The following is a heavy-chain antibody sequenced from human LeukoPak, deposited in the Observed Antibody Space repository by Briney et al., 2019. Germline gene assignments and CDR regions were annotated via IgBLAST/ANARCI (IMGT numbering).Heavy chain of an antibody. Sequence: GGSLRLSCAASAFTVSSNYMSWVRQAPGKGLEWVSVIYSGGSTYYADSVKGRFTISRDNSKNTLYLQMNSLRAEDTAVYYCARERGSSSSGDAFDIWGQGTMVTVSS. D-gene: IGHD6-6*01. CDR1: AFTVSSNY. V-gene: IGHV3-53*01. CDR3: ARERGSSSSGDAFDI. CDR2: IYSGGST. J-gene: IGHJ3*02.